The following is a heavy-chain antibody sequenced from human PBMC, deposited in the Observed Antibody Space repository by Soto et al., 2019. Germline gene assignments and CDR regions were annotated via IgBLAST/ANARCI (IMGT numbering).Heavy chain of an antibody. CDR2: ISSSSSTI. J-gene: IGHJ6*02. V-gene: IGHV3-48*01. CDR1: GFTFSSYS. Sequence: EVQLVESGGGLVQPGGSLRLSCAASGFTFSSYSMNWVRQAPGKGLEWVSYISSSSSTIYYADSGKGRFTISRDNAKNALYLQMNSLRAEDTAVYYCARADSGHAHGYSYYGMDVWGQGTTGTVSS. D-gene: IGHD5-12*01. CDR3: ARADSGHAHGYSYYGMDV.